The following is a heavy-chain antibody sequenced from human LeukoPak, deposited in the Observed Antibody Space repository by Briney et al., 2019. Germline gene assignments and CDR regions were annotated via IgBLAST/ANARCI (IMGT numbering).Heavy chain of an antibody. V-gene: IGHV1-69*06. J-gene: IGHJ4*02. D-gene: IGHD3-9*01. Sequence: ASVKVSCKASGGTFSSYAISWVRQAPGQGLEWMGGIIPIFGTANYAQKFQGRVTITADKSTSTAYMELSSLRSEDTAVYYCARVKDFDWLRAGYYFDYWGQGTLVTVSS. CDR3: ARVKDFDWLRAGYYFDY. CDR2: IIPIFGTA. CDR1: GGTFSSYA.